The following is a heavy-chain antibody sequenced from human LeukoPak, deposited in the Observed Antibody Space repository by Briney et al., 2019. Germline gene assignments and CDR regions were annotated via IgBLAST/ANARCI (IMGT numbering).Heavy chain of an antibody. V-gene: IGHV3-43*01. CDR2: NWHGTT. CDR1: GFTFRQYT. J-gene: IGHJ4*02. Sequence: GGSLRLSCAASGFTFRQYTMHWVRQAPGKTLEWVSLNWHGTTYNKYSLKGRFTISRDNSKDSLYLQINTLRSEDTAFSYCVKDLSYESSGSVFEYWGQGTLVTVSS. D-gene: IGHD3-22*01. CDR3: VKDLSYESSGSVFEY.